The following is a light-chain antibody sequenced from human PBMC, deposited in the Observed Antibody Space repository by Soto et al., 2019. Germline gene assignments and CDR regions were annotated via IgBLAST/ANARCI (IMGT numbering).Light chain of an antibody. CDR3: QQYNKWPWT. CDR1: QSISSY. J-gene: IGKJ1*01. V-gene: IGKV3-15*01. CDR2: GAS. Sequence: TQSPGTLSLSPGARASLSCRASQSISSYLAWYQQKPGQAPRLLIYGASPRATGIPARFSGSGSGTVFTLTISSLQSEDFGVYYCQQYNKWPWTFGQGTKVDI.